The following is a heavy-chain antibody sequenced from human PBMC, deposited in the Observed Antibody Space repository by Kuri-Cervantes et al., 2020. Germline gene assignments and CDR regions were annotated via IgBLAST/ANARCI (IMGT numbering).Heavy chain of an antibody. CDR2: IFSNDEK. V-gene: IGHV2-26*01. J-gene: IGHJ6*02. Sequence: SGPTLVKPTEPLTLTCTDSGFSLSNARMGVSWIRQLPGKALEWLAHIFSNDEKSYSTSLKSRLTISKDTSKSQVVLTMTNMDPVDTATYYCAHHGYYYGMDVWGQGTTVTVSS. CDR3: AHHGYYYGMDV. CDR1: GFSLSNARMG.